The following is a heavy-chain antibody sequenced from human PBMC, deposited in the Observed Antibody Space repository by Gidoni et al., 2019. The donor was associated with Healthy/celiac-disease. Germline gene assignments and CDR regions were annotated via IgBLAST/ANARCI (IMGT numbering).Heavy chain of an antibody. D-gene: IGHD7-27*01. J-gene: IGHJ4*02. CDR3: ARDTAGE. CDR1: GGSISSYY. V-gene: IGHV4-59*01. CDR2: IYYSGST. Sequence: QVQLQESGPGLVKPSETLSLTCTVSGGSISSYYWSWIRQPPGKGLEWIGYIYYSGSTNYNPSLKSRVTISVDTSKNQFSLKLSSVTAADTAVYYCARDTAGEWGQGTLVTVSS.